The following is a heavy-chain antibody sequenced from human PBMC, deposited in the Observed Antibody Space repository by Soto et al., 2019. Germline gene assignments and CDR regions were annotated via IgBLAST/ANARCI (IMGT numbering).Heavy chain of an antibody. V-gene: IGHV4-4*02. J-gene: IGHJ5*02. CDR2: IYHSGST. Sequence: KTSETLSLTCAVSGGSISSSNWWSWVRQPPGKGLEWIGEIYHSGSTNYNPSLKGRVTISVDKSKNQFSLKLSSVTAADTAVYYCARRLGDGSGRTNWFDPWGQGTLVTVSS. CDR1: GGSISSSNW. D-gene: IGHD6-25*01. CDR3: ARRLGDGSGRTNWFDP.